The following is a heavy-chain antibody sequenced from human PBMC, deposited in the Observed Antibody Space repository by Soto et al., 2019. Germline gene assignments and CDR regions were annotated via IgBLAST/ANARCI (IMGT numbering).Heavy chain of an antibody. Sequence: GGSLRLSCAASGFDFSSHDMNWVRRAPGKGLEWIAYINRRGVTHYADSVEGRFSISRDNAQNALFLQMYSLRDEDTAVYYCARDAAEINSYYIDFWGQGVLATVSS. CDR1: GFDFSSHD. V-gene: IGHV3-48*02. CDR3: ARDAAEINSYYIDF. D-gene: IGHD3-16*01. CDR2: INRRGVT. J-gene: IGHJ4*02.